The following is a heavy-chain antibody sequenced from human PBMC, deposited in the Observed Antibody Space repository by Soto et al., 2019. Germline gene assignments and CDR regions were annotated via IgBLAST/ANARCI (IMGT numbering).Heavy chain of an antibody. CDR1: GDPFKKFA. CDR2: VIPMFGTT. J-gene: IGHJ6*02. V-gene: IGHV1-69*06. D-gene: IGHD6-6*01. CDR3: ARGVVPAAGAAPHYYHYGVDV. Sequence: QVQLVQSGPEVKKPGSSVTVSCKTSGDPFKKFALSWVRQAPGQGPEWMGGVIPMFGTTTYPQKFQGRVTFTADKTTGTAYMELNSRMSEDTATYFCARGVVPAAGAAPHYYHYGVDVWGQGTTVTVSS.